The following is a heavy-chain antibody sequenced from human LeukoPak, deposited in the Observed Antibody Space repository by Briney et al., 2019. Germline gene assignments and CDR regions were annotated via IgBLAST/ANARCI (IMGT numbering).Heavy chain of an antibody. V-gene: IGHV1-8*01. Sequence: ASVKVSCKASGYTFTSYDINWVRRATEQGLEWMGWMNPNSGNTGYAQKFQGRVTMTRNTSLSTAYMELSSLRSEDTAVYYCARGDAYSSSWYPIDYWGQGTLVTVSS. J-gene: IGHJ4*02. D-gene: IGHD6-13*01. CDR1: GYTFTSYD. CDR3: ARGDAYSSSWYPIDY. CDR2: MNPNSGNT.